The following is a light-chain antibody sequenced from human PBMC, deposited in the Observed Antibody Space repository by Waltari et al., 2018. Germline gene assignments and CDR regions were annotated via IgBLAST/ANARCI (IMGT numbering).Light chain of an antibody. CDR2: RSE. CDR1: TSNIGKNY. CDR3: ASWDDTVSGVV. Sequence: QSVLTQPPSASGTPGQRVTISCFGSTSNIGKNYAFWFQQAPGTAPKLLSSRSERRAPGCRAQFSGSRSGAAATLAISGLRSEDEATYYGASWDDTVSGVVFGGGTTVT. J-gene: IGLJ2*01. V-gene: IGLV1-47*01.